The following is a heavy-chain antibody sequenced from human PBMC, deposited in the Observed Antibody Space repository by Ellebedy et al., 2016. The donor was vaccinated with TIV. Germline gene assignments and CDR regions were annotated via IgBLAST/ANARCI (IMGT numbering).Heavy chain of an antibody. D-gene: IGHD3-10*01. CDR3: ARGSMVRGLAG. V-gene: IGHV4-34*01. Sequence: SETLSLXXEIDVPSFSGYHWAWVRQPPGKGLEWIGDVNHRGGTRYISSLKGRVTISLDTSRKEFSLYITSVTAADTALYFCARGSMVRGLAGWGQGTLVTVSS. J-gene: IGHJ4*02. CDR2: VNHRGGT. CDR1: VPSFSGYH.